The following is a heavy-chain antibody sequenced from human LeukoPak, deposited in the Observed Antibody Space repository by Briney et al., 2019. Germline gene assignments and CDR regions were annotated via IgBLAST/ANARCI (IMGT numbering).Heavy chain of an antibody. Sequence: GGPLRLSCAASGFTFSNYGIHWVRQAPGKGLEWVAFIWYDGDTKYYVDSVKGRFTVSRDNSKNTLYLQMNSLRAEDTAVYYCARDRSEGYFDYWGQGTPVTVSS. J-gene: IGHJ4*02. V-gene: IGHV3-33*01. CDR1: GFTFSNYG. CDR2: IWYDGDTK. CDR3: ARDRSEGYFDY.